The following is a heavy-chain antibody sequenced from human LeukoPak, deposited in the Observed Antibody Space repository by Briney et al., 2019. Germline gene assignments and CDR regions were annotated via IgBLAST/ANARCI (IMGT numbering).Heavy chain of an antibody. J-gene: IGHJ5*02. CDR1: GGSISSYY. D-gene: IGHD2/OR15-2a*01. CDR3: ARLSAGFNSSYWFDP. Sequence: SETLSLTCTVSGGSISSYYWTWIRQPPGKGLEWIGYIYSSGRTNYNPSLKSQVTMSVDTSKNQFSLKVISVTAADTAVYYCARLSAGFNSSYWFDPWSQGTLVTVSS. CDR2: IYSSGRT. V-gene: IGHV4-4*09.